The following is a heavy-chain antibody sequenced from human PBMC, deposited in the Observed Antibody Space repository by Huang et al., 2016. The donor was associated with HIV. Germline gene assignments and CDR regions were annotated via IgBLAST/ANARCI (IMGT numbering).Heavy chain of an antibody. CDR3: ARDTTTVAGLDF. Sequence: QVQLVESGGGVVQPGRSLRLFCAVSGFTFRDHPMHWVRQAPVKGLEWVAVISFDGRNKFYADFVRGRFTISRDNSKNILYLQLNSLTPADTSIYYCARDTTTVAGLDFWGQGALVTVSS. J-gene: IGHJ4*02. D-gene: IGHD6-19*01. CDR2: ISFDGRNK. CDR1: GFTFRDHP. V-gene: IGHV3-30*14.